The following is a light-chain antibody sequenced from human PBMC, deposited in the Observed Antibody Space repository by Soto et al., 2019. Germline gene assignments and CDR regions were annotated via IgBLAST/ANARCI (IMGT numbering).Light chain of an antibody. CDR1: QSISTY. Sequence: DIPMTQSPSSLSASVGDRVTITCRASQSISTYLNWYHQKPGKAPDLLIYAASSMTSGVPSRFSGSGSGTHFTLTITGLQPADFAAYYCQQNFNSPITFGQGTQLEIK. CDR3: QQNFNSPIT. J-gene: IGKJ5*01. V-gene: IGKV1-39*01. CDR2: AAS.